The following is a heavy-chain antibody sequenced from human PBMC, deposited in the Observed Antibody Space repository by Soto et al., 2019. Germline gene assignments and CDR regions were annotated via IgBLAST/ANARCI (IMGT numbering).Heavy chain of an antibody. CDR2: ISSSSSYI. J-gene: IGHJ5*02. Sequence: NPGGSLRLSCAASGFTFSSYSMNWVRQAPGKGLEWVSSISSSSSYIYYADSVKGRFTISRDNAKNSLYLQMNSLRSEDTAVYYCARDLRGGVVPAGEKGVFYPWGQGTLVTVSS. D-gene: IGHD2-2*01. V-gene: IGHV3-21*01. CDR3: ARDLRGGVVPAGEKGVFYP. CDR1: GFTFSSYS.